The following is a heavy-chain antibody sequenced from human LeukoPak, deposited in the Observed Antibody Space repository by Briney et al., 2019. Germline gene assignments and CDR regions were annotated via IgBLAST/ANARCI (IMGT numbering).Heavy chain of an antibody. J-gene: IGHJ6*02. Sequence: GGSLRLSCAASGFTFSSYSMNWVRQAPGKGLEWVSSISSSSSYIYYADSVKGRFTISRDNAKNSLYLQMNSLRAEGTAVYYCARVAPTRIVVVPAAIVFYGMDVWGQGTTVTVSS. CDR2: ISSSSSYI. CDR3: ARVAPTRIVVVPAAIVFYGMDV. D-gene: IGHD2-2*02. CDR1: GFTFSSYS. V-gene: IGHV3-21*01.